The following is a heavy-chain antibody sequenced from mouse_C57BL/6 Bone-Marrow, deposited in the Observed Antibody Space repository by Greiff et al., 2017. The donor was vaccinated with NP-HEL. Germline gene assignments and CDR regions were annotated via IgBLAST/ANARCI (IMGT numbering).Heavy chain of an antibody. Sequence: QVQLKQPGAELVRPGTSVKLSCKASGYTFTSYWMHWVKQRPGQGLEWIGVIDPSDSYTNYNQKFKGNATLTVDTSSSTAYMQLSSLTSEDSAVYYCTRSGYEYDDWYFDVWGTGTTVTVSS. CDR1: GYTFTSYW. V-gene: IGHV1-59*01. CDR3: TRSGYEYDDWYFDV. D-gene: IGHD2-4*01. CDR2: IDPSDSYT. J-gene: IGHJ1*03.